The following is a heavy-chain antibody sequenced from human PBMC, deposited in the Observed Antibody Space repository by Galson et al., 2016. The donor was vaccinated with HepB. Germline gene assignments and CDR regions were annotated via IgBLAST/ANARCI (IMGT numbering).Heavy chain of an antibody. CDR3: ARDREAETTMPTFDL. V-gene: IGHV3-11*01. J-gene: IGHJ5*02. Sequence: SLRLSCAASGFAFSDYYMSWIRQAPGKGPEWIAYIAGRSTTIYLSDSVKGRFTVSRDNTKGSLFLQMADLRAEATATYFCARDREAETTMPTFDLWGQGVLVTVSS. D-gene: IGHD4-17*01. CDR1: GFAFSDYY. CDR2: IAGRSTTI.